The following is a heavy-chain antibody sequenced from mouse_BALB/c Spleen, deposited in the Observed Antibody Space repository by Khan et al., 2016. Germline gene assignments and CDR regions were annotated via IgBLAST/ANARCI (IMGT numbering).Heavy chain of an antibody. V-gene: IGHV12-3*02. CDR3: AGDSGNYYAMDY. Sequence: VKLLESGPGLVKPSQSLFLACSITGFPITSGYSWIWLRQSPGKPLEWMGYITHSGETFYNPSLQSPISITRDTSKHQFFLQLNSVTTEDTAMYYCAGDSGNYYAMDYWGQGTSVTVSS. CDR1: GFPITSGYS. CDR2: ITHSGET. D-gene: IGHD2-1*01. J-gene: IGHJ4*01.